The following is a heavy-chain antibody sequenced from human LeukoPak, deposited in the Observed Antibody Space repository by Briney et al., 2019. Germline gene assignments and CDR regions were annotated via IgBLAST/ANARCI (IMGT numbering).Heavy chain of an antibody. CDR1: RFTFSNYW. CDR3: AKWGPHCVGDYCPALDS. J-gene: IGHJ4*02. Sequence: GGSLRLSCVASRFTFSNYWLSWVRQAPRKGLEWVANINQDGSKKVYADSMKGRFTISRDNAKESLYLQLNSLRADDTAVYYCAKWGPHCVGDYCPALDSWGQGTLVTVSS. D-gene: IGHD2-21*02. V-gene: IGHV3-7*01. CDR2: INQDGSKK.